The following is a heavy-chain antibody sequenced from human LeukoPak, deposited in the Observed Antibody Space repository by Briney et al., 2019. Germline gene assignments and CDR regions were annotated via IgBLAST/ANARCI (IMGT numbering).Heavy chain of an antibody. J-gene: IGHJ4*02. Sequence: SQTLSLTCTVSGGSISSGGYYWSWISQHPGKGLEWIGYISYSGSTYYNPSLKSRVTISVDTSKNQFSLKLSSVTAADTAVYYCAREVSGNFDYWGQGTLVTVSS. V-gene: IGHV4-31*03. CDR3: AREVSGNFDY. CDR1: GGSISSGGYY. CDR2: ISYSGST.